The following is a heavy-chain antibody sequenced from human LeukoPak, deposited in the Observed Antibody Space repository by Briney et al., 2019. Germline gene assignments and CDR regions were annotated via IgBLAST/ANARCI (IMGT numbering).Heavy chain of an antibody. CDR1: GYTFTGYY. V-gene: IGHV1-2*06. J-gene: IGHJ4*02. D-gene: IGHD2-2*01. CDR3: ARLVPASMGGIPSDY. Sequence: ASVKVSCKASGYTFTGYYMHWVRQAPGQGLEWMGRINPNSGGTNYAQKFQGRFTMTRDTSISTAYMELSRLRSDDTAVYYCARLVPASMGGIPSDYWGQGTLVTVSS. CDR2: INPNSGGT.